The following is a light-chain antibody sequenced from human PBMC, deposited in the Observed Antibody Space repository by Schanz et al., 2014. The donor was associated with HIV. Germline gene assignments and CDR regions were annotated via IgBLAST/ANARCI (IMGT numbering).Light chain of an antibody. CDR2: DVS. V-gene: IGLV2-11*01. J-gene: IGLJ2*01. Sequence: QSALTQPRSVSGSPGQSVTISCTGTSSDVGGYNYVSWYQQHPGKAPKLMIYDVSKRPSGVPDRFSGSKSGNTASLTISGLQAEDEADYYCQSYDKSLRGPHVFGGGTKLTVL. CDR1: SSDVGGYNY. CDR3: QSYDKSLRGPHV.